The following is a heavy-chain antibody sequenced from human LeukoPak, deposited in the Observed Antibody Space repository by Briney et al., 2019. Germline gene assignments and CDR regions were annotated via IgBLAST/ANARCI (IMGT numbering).Heavy chain of an antibody. CDR2: IYHSGST. Sequence: PSETLSLTCAVSGYSISSGYYWGGIRPPPGKGLEWIGSIYHSGSTYYNPSLKSRVTISVDTSKNQFSLKLSSVTAADTAVYYCARLHSIAISGAFDIWGQGTMVTVSS. CDR3: ARLHSIAISGAFDI. CDR1: GYSISSGYY. J-gene: IGHJ3*02. V-gene: IGHV4-38-2*01. D-gene: IGHD2/OR15-2a*01.